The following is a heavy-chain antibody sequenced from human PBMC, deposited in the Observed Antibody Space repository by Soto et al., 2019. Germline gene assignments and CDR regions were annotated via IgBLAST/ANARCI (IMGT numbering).Heavy chain of an antibody. CDR1: GYSISSGYY. V-gene: IGHV4-38-2*01. D-gene: IGHD3-3*01. Sequence: QVQLQESGPGLVKPSETLSLTCAVSGYSISSGYYWGWIRQPPGKGLEWIGSIYHSGSTYYNPSLKSRVTISVDTSKNQFSLKLSSVTAADTAVYYCARYYDFWSGYYPYYYYGMDVWGQGTTVTVSS. J-gene: IGHJ6*02. CDR2: IYHSGST. CDR3: ARYYDFWSGYYPYYYYGMDV.